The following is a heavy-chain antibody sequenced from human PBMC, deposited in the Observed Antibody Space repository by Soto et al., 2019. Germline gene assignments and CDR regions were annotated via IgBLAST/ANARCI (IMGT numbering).Heavy chain of an antibody. CDR1: GFTFNNFG. Sequence: PGGSLRLSCAASGFTFNNFGLSWVRQTPGRGLEWVSAISSGGGTTYYADSVKGRFTISRDNSKNTLYLQMDSLRAEDTAVYYCARVLKGSVGAFDIWGQGTMVTVSS. V-gene: IGHV3-23*01. CDR3: ARVLKGSVGAFDI. D-gene: IGHD1-26*01. CDR2: ISSGGGTT. J-gene: IGHJ3*02.